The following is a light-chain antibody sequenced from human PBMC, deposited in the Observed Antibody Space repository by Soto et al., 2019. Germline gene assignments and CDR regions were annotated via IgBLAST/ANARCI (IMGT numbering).Light chain of an antibody. V-gene: IGLV4-69*01. CDR3: QTWGTGIRV. CDR1: SGHSSYA. Sequence: QPVLTQSPSASASLGASVKLTCPLSSGHSSYAIAWHQQQPEKGPRYLMKINSDGSHNKGDGIPDRFSGSTSGPERYLTISSLQSDDEADYYCQTWGTGIRVFGGGTKLTVL. CDR2: INSDGSH. J-gene: IGLJ3*02.